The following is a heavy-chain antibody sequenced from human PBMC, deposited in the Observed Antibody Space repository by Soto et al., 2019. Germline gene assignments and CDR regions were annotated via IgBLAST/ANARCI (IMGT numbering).Heavy chain of an antibody. V-gene: IGHV1-69*12. Sequence: QVHLVQSGAEVKKPGSSVKVSCKAPGGTFSNHAINWVRQAPGQGLEWMGRIIPIFTTTNYAQKFQGRVSMTADESRTTAYMERSSLKHDDTAVYYCAREVAADGTFREDVFDIWGQGTLVTVSS. J-gene: IGHJ3*02. CDR1: GGTFSNHA. CDR3: AREVAADGTFREDVFDI. D-gene: IGHD6-13*01. CDR2: IIPIFTTT.